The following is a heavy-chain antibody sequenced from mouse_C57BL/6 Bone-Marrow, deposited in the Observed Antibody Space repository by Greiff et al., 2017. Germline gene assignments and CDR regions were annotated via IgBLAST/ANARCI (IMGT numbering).Heavy chain of an antibody. D-gene: IGHD4-1*01. Sequence: QVQLQQSGAELARPGASVKLSCKASGYTFTSYGISWVKQRTGQGLEWIGEIYPRSGNTYYNEKFKGKATLTADKSSSTAYMELRRLTSEDSAVXVCAGWDLGGWFAYWGQGTLVTVSA. CDR2: IYPRSGNT. CDR3: AGWDLGGWFAY. CDR1: GYTFTSYG. V-gene: IGHV1-81*01. J-gene: IGHJ3*01.